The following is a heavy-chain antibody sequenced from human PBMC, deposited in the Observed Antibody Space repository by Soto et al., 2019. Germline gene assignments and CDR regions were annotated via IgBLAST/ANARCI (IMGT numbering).Heavy chain of an antibody. D-gene: IGHD3-3*01. CDR1: GFTFSSYS. CDR3: ARDLGHDFWSGYPRDSFDY. V-gene: IGHV3-21*01. Sequence: GGSRRLSCAASGFTFSSYSMNWVRQPPGKWLEWVSSISSSSSYIYYADSVKCRFTISRDNAKNSLYLQMNSLRAEETAVYYCARDLGHDFWSGYPRDSFDYWGQGTLVTVSS. J-gene: IGHJ4*02. CDR2: ISSSSSYI.